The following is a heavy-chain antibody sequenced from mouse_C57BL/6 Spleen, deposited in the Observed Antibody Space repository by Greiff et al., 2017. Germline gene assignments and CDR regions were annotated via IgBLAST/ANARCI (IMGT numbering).Heavy chain of an antibody. CDR1: GFTFSDYY. Sequence: EVKLVESGGGLVQPGGSLKLSCAASGFTFSDYYMYWVRQTPEKRLEWVAYISNGGGSTYYPDTVKGRFTISRDNAKNTLYLQMSRLKSEDTAMYYCARVGSWYFDVWGTGTTVTVSS. CDR2: ISNGGGST. V-gene: IGHV5-12*01. CDR3: ARVGSWYFDV. J-gene: IGHJ1*03.